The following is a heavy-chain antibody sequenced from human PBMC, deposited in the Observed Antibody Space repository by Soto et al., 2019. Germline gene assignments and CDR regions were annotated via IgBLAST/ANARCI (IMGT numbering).Heavy chain of an antibody. D-gene: IGHD3-3*01. CDR3: AKGQNTIFGTNWFDP. CDR2: ISYDGSNK. CDR1: GFTFSSYG. J-gene: IGHJ5*02. V-gene: IGHV3-30*18. Sequence: GGSLRLSCAASGFTFSSYGMHWVRQAPGKGLEWVAVISYDGSNKYYADSVKGRFTISRDNSKNTLYLQMNSLRAEDTAVYYCAKGQNTIFGTNWFDPWGQGTLVTVSS.